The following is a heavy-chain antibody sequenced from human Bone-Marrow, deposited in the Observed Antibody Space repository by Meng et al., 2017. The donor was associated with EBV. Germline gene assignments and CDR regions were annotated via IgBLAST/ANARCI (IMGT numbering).Heavy chain of an antibody. CDR3: ASESGRGYTPDY. CDR2: LIPMSGAP. J-gene: IGHJ4*02. Sequence: VQLVQSGAEVKKAWSSVKDSCKTSGGTFSSDAISWVRQAPGQGLEWMGGLIPMSGAPNYAQKFQGRVTITADESTSTHYMDLSSLRSEDTAVYYCASESGRGYTPDYWGQGTLVTVSS. D-gene: IGHD3-10*01. CDR1: GGTFSSDA. V-gene: IGHV1-69*01.